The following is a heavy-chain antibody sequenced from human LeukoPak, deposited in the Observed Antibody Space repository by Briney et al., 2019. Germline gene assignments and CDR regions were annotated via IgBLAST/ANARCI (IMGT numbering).Heavy chain of an antibody. CDR3: ARDRSGDYGYYFDY. Sequence: GGSLRLSCAASGFTFSSYSMNWVRQAPGKGLEWVSYISSSSSTIYYADSVKGRFTISRDNAKNSLYLQMNSLRAEDTAVYYCARDRSGDYGYYFDYWGQGTLVTVSS. V-gene: IGHV3-48*04. CDR2: ISSSSSTI. D-gene: IGHD4-17*01. CDR1: GFTFSSYS. J-gene: IGHJ4*02.